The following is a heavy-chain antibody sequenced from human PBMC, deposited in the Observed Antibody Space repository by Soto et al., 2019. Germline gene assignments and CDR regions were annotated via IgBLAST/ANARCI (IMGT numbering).Heavy chain of an antibody. J-gene: IGHJ6*02. CDR1: GYTFTSYD. CDR2: MNPNSGNT. D-gene: IGHD6-19*01. V-gene: IGHV1-8*01. CDR3: ARGLQQWLYFGTYYYYGMDV. Sequence: QVQLVQSGAEVKKPGASVKVSCKASGYTFTSYDINWVRQATGQGLEWMGWMNPNSGNTGYAQKFQGRVTMTRNTSISTAYMELSSLRSEDTAVYYCARGLQQWLYFGTYYYYGMDVWGQGTTVTVSS.